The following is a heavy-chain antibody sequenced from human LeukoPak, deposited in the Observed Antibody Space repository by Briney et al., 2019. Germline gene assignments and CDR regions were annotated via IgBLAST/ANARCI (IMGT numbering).Heavy chain of an antibody. Sequence: TGGSLRLSCAASGFTFSSYSMNWVRQAPGKGLEWVSAITGSGASTYYADSVRGRFTISRDNSKNTLFLQFDSLRVEDTAVYYCAKEDPAIILGIDYWGQGALVIVSS. CDR1: GFTFSSYS. D-gene: IGHD5-18*01. J-gene: IGHJ4*02. V-gene: IGHV3-23*01. CDR2: ITGSGAST. CDR3: AKEDPAIILGIDY.